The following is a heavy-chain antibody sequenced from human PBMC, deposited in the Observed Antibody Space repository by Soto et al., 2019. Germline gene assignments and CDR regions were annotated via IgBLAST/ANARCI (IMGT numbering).Heavy chain of an antibody. CDR1: GFTFSSYW. J-gene: IGHJ4*02. D-gene: IGHD6-13*01. CDR3: ASIIVAAYLTFAY. CDR2: IKQDGSEK. V-gene: IGHV3-7*05. Sequence: EVQLVESGGGLVQPGGSLRLSCAASGFTFSSYWMSWVRQAPGKGLEWVANIKQDGSEKYYVDSVKGRFTISRDNAKNSLYLQMNSLRAEDTAVYYCASIIVAAYLTFAYCGQGTLVTVSS.